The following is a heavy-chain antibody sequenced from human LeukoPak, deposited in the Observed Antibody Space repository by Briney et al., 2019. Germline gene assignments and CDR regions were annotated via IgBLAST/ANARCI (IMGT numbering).Heavy chain of an antibody. Sequence: SETLSHTCAVYGGSFSGYYWSWIRKPPGKGLEWIGEINHSGSTNYNPSLKSRVTISVDTSKNQFSLKLSSVTAADTAVYYCARGRYHDFWTGYFSGWFDPWGQGTLVTVSS. V-gene: IGHV4-34*01. D-gene: IGHD3-3*01. J-gene: IGHJ5*02. CDR2: INHSGST. CDR1: GGSFSGYY. CDR3: ARGRYHDFWTGYFSGWFDP.